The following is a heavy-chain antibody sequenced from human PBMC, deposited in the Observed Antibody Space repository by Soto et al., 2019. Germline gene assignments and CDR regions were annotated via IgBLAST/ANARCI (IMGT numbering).Heavy chain of an antibody. J-gene: IGHJ5*02. D-gene: IGHD3-22*01. V-gene: IGHV4-59*01. CDR1: GGSISSYY. CDR3: ARAWYDSSGYYDL. Sequence: SETLSLTCTVSGGSISSYYWSWIRQPPGKGLEWIGYIYYSGSTNYNPSLKSRVTISVDTSKNQFSLKLSSVTAADTAVYYCARAWYDSSGYYDLWGQGTLVTSPQ. CDR2: IYYSGST.